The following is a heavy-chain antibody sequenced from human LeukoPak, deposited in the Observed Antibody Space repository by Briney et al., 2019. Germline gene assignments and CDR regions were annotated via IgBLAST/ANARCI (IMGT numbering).Heavy chain of an antibody. J-gene: IGHJ4*02. CDR2: IYYDGSEQ. D-gene: IGHD3-16*01. V-gene: IGHV3-33*01. CDR3: ACLGGVSAWAFDY. CDR1: GCIFGNRG. Sequence: GGALRLSCAACGCIFGNRGMNGLRQAPGKGREGVALIYYDGSEQYYGDSVKGRFTISRDNSKNTVDLQMNSLRAEDTALYFCACLGGVSAWAFDYWGQGILVTVSS.